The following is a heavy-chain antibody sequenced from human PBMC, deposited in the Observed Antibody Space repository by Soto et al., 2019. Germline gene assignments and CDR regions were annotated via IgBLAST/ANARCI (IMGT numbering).Heavy chain of an antibody. J-gene: IGHJ4*02. Sequence: PGGSLRLSCAASGFTFSSYAMHWVRQVPGKGLEWVTLISYDGSKKFYADSAKGRFTISRDQSKNTLYLQMNSLRAEDTASYYCARDNAPVAGTSLPGYWGQGTLVTVSS. D-gene: IGHD6-19*01. CDR3: ARDNAPVAGTSLPGY. CDR2: ISYDGSKK. CDR1: GFTFSSYA. V-gene: IGHV3-30*01.